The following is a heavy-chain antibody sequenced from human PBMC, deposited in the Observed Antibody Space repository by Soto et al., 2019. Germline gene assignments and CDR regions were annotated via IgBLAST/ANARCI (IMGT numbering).Heavy chain of an antibody. D-gene: IGHD3-10*01. CDR1: GFTFYTYG. CDR2: IWYDGGTK. Sequence: GGSLRLSCAASGFTFYTYGMHWVRQVPGKGLQWVAVIWYDGGTKYYADSVRGRFTVSRDNSKNTLFLQMNSLRAEDTAVYYCARDPQGSYCYIDYWGQGTPVTVSS. J-gene: IGHJ4*02. V-gene: IGHV3-33*01. CDR3: ARDPQGSYCYIDY.